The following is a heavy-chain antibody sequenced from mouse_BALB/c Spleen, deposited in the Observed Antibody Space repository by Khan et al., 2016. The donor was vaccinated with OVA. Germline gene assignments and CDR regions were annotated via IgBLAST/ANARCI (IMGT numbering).Heavy chain of an antibody. Sequence: QVQLKESGAELVKPGASVRLSCKASGYTFTSYYLYWVKQRPGQGLEWIGDINPSNGGTNFNEKFKSKATLTVDKSSSTAYMQLSSLTSEDSAVYYCRRSGYGTFAYWGQGTLVTVSA. D-gene: IGHD2-1*01. CDR1: GYTFTSYY. CDR3: RRSGYGTFAY. J-gene: IGHJ3*01. V-gene: IGHV1S81*02. CDR2: INPSNGGT.